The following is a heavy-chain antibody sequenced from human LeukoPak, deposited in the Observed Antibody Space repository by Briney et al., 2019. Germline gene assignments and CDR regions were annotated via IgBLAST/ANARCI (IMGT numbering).Heavy chain of an antibody. V-gene: IGHV4-30-4*08. CDR2: IYYSGST. Sequence: PSETLSLTRTVSGGSISSGDYYWSWIRQPPGKGLEWIGYIYYSGSTYYNPSLKSRVTISVDTSKNQFSLKLSSVTAADTAVYYCARALPGIAAAGRDHLDYWGQGTLVTVSS. CDR3: ARALPGIAAAGRDHLDY. D-gene: IGHD6-13*01. J-gene: IGHJ4*02. CDR1: GGSISSGDYY.